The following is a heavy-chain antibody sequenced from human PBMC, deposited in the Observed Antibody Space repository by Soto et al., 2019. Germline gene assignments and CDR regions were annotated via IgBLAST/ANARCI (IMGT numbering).Heavy chain of an antibody. CDR1: CYTFTSYG. J-gene: IGHJ4*02. CDR2: ISAYNGNT. CDR3: ARDSLEMYDY. V-gene: IGHV1-18*04. D-gene: IGHD2-8*02. Sequence: ASVKVSFKASCYTFTSYGISCLRQAPGQVLEWMGWISAYNGNTNYAQKLQGRVTMTTDTSTSTAYMELRSLRSDDTAVYYCARDSLEMYDYWGQGTLVTSPQ.